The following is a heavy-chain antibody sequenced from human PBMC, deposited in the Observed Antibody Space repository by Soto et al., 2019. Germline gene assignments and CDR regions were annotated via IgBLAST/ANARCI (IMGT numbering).Heavy chain of an antibody. V-gene: IGHV3-11*01. CDR2: ISSSGSTI. CDR1: GFTFSDYY. J-gene: IGHJ6*02. Sequence: QVQLAESGGGLVKPGGSLRLSCAASGFTFSDYYMSWIRQAPGKGLEWVPYISSSGSTIYYADSVKGRFTISRDNAKNSLYLQMNSLRAEDTAVYYCARLDGNDYDSSGYYYYYYGMDVWGQGTTVTVSS. D-gene: IGHD3-22*01. CDR3: ARLDGNDYDSSGYYYYYYGMDV.